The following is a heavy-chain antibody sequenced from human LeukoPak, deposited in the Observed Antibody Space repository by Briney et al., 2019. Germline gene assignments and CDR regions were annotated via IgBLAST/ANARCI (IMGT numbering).Heavy chain of an antibody. CDR2: MNPNSGNT. D-gene: IGHD4-11*01. CDR3: ARGCFTTSMTTVYYYYYYMDV. J-gene: IGHJ6*03. CDR1: GYTFTSYD. Sequence: ASVKVSCKASGYTFTSYDINWVRQATGQGLEWMGWMNPNSGNTGYAQKFQGRVTITRNTSISTAYMELSSLRSEDTAVYYCARGCFTTSMTTVYYYYYYMDVWGKGTTVTVSS. V-gene: IGHV1-8*03.